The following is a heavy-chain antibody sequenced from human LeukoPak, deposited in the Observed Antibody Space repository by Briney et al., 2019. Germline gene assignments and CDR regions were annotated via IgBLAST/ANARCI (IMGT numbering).Heavy chain of an antibody. V-gene: IGHV3-9*01. CDR2: ISRNSGSI. Sequence: GGSLRLSCAASGFTFDDYAMHWVRQAPGKGLEWVSGISRNSGSIGYADSVKGRFTISRDNAKNSLYLQMNSLRAEDTALYYCAKDIGYYDSSGYYSDAFDIWGQGTMVTVSS. CDR1: GFTFDDYA. J-gene: IGHJ3*02. D-gene: IGHD3-22*01. CDR3: AKDIGYYDSSGYYSDAFDI.